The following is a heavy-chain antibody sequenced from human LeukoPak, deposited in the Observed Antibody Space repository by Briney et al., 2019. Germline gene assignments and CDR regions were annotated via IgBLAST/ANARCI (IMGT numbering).Heavy chain of an antibody. V-gene: IGHV6-1*01. CDR1: GDSVSSNSAA. J-gene: IGHJ5*02. CDR2: TYYRSKWYN. CDR3: ALQDKSSGWYDDWFDP. D-gene: IGHD6-19*01. Sequence: SQTLSLTCAISGDSVSSNSAAWNWIWQSPSRGLEWLERTYYRSKWYNDYAVSVKSRITINPDTSKNQFSLQLNSVTPEDTAVYYCALQDKSSGWYDDWFDPWGQGTLVTVSS.